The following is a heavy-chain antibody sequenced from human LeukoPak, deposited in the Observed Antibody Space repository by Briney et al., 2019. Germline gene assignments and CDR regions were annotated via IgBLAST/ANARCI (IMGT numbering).Heavy chain of an antibody. D-gene: IGHD6-19*01. CDR2: IYYSGST. CDR3: ATAKYSSGWGWF. J-gene: IGHJ4*02. Sequence: SETLSLTCTVSGGSISSYYWSWIRQPPGKGLEWIGYIYYSGSTNYNPSLKSRVTISVDTSRNQFSLKLSSVTAADTAVYYCATAKYSSGWGWFWGQGTLVTVSS. CDR1: GGSISSYY. V-gene: IGHV4-59*08.